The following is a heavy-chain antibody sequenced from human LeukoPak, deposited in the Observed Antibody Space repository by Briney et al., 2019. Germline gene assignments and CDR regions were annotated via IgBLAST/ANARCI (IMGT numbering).Heavy chain of an antibody. Sequence: GGSLRLSCAASGFSFNSFEMSWVRQAPGKGLEWVSYISSSGSTIYYADSVKGRFTISRDNAKNSLYLQMTSLRAEDTAVYYCARGWYNSGYYCDYWGQGTLVTVSS. CDR3: ARGWYNSGYYCDY. D-gene: IGHD6-19*01. CDR1: GFSFNSFE. V-gene: IGHV3-48*03. CDR2: ISSSGSTI. J-gene: IGHJ4*02.